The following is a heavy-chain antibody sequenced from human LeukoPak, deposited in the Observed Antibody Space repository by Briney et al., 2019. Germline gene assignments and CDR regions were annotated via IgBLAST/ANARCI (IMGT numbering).Heavy chain of an antibody. J-gene: IGHJ6*04. D-gene: IGHD3-10*01. V-gene: IGHV3-21*01. Sequence: GGSLRLSCVASGFAFSSYSMNWVRQAPGKGLEWVSSISSSSSYIYYADSVKGRFTISRDNAKNSLYLQMNSLRAEDTAVYYCARDHSGSGSMDVWGKGTTVTVSS. CDR1: GFAFSSYS. CDR3: ARDHSGSGSMDV. CDR2: ISSSSSYI.